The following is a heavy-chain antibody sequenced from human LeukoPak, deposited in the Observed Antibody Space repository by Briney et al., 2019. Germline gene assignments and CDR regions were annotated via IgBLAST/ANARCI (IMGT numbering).Heavy chain of an antibody. J-gene: IGHJ4*02. CDR3: ARVAEATAFDS. D-gene: IGHD5-18*01. CDR2: ISSNSRYI. V-gene: IGHV3-21*06. Sequence: GGSLRLSCEASGFTFTTYSMTWVRQAPGKGLEWVSSISSNSRYIYYADSMRGRFTISRDNAKNSLYLQVNSLKPEDTAVYYCARVAEATAFDSWGQGTLVTVSS. CDR1: GFTFTTYS.